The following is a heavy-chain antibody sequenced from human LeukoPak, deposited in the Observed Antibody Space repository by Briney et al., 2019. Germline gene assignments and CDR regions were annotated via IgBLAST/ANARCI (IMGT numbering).Heavy chain of an antibody. J-gene: IGHJ4*02. CDR2: ISGSGGST. Sequence: GGSLRLFCAASGFTFSSYAMSWVRQAPGKGLEWVSAISGSGGSTYYADSVKGRFTISRDNSKNTLYLQMNSLRAEDTAVYYCAKAGNDYDDSEDYWGQGTLVTVSS. D-gene: IGHD4-17*01. CDR1: GFTFSSYA. V-gene: IGHV3-23*01. CDR3: AKAGNDYDDSEDY.